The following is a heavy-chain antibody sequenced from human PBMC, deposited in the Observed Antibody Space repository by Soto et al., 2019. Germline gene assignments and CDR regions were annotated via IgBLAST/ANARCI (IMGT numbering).Heavy chain of an antibody. CDR1: GFSFSDYT. J-gene: IGHJ4*02. Sequence: EVQLVESGGGLVKPGESLRLSCAVAGFSFSDYTMHWVRQAPGKGLEWVSAISSNSYHIYYADSVKGRFTTSRDNARKSLYLQADSPRADDTAVYYCARGSAHVQLETFDCWGQGTLVTVSS. D-gene: IGHD1-1*01. V-gene: IGHV3-21*01. CDR3: ARGSAHVQLETFDC. CDR2: ISSNSYHI.